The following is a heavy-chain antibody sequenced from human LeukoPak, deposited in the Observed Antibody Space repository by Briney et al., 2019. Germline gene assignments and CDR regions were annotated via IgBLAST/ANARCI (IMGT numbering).Heavy chain of an antibody. CDR3: ATSTYCSGGSCYSRTFQY. V-gene: IGHV3-30*04. CDR1: GFTFSSYA. CDR2: ISYDGSNK. Sequence: GRSLRLSCAASGFTFSSYAMHWVRQAPGKGLEWVAVISYDGSNKYYADSVKGRFTISRDNAKNTLYLQMNSLRAEDTAVYYCATSTYCSGGSCYSRTFQYWGQGTLVTVSS. D-gene: IGHD2-15*01. J-gene: IGHJ4*02.